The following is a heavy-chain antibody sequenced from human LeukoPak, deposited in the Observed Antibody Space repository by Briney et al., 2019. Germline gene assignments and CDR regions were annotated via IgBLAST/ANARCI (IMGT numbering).Heavy chain of an antibody. V-gene: IGHV4-30-4*01. D-gene: IGHD6-19*01. CDR2: IYYSGST. CDR3: ARPHSSGWYGGFDI. CDR1: GGSISSGDYY. Sequence: SETLSLTCTVSGGSISSGDYYWSWIRQPPGKGLEWIGYIYYSGSTYYNPSLKSRVTISVDTSKNQFSLKLRSVTAADTAVYYCARPHSSGWYGGFDIWGQGTMVTVSS. J-gene: IGHJ3*02.